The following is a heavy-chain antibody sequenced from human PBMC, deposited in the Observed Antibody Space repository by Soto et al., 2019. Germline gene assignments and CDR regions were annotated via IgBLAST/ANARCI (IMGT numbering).Heavy chain of an antibody. J-gene: IGHJ4*02. D-gene: IGHD6-19*01. Sequence: DVQLLESGGGLVQPGGSLRLSCAASGFTFNNYAMTWIRQAPGKGLEWVATVSDSGETSLSADSVKGRFSIARDDSTNTLSLQMNNLRVEDTAQYYCAKADGEQWLLPHLDKWGQGTLVTV. V-gene: IGHV3-23*01. CDR2: VSDSGETS. CDR1: GFTFNNYA. CDR3: AKADGEQWLLPHLDK.